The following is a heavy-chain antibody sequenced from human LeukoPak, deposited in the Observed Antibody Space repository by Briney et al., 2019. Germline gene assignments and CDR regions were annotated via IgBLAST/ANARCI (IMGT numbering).Heavy chain of an antibody. CDR1: GYTFTSYD. V-gene: IGHV1-8*01. D-gene: IGHD2-15*01. Sequence: ASVKVSCRASGYTFTSYDINWVRQAPGQGLEWMGWMNPNSGNTGYAQKFQGRVTITRNTSISTAYMELSSLRSEDTAVYYCARGLHCSGGSCYSSSWFDPWGQGTLVTVSS. CDR2: MNPNSGNT. CDR3: ARGLHCSGGSCYSSSWFDP. J-gene: IGHJ5*02.